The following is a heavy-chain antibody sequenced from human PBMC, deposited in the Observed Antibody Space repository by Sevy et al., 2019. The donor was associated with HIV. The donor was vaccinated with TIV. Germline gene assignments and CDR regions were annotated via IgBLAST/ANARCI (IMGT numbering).Heavy chain of an antibody. Sequence: GGSLRLSCAASGLSVSDNYMNWVRQAPGKGLELVSVIYSDGRTYYADSVKGRFTISRDNSKNTLYLHMNNLRPEDTTVYYCARDRYYDASGYYYYYYGMYVWGQGTTVTVSS. D-gene: IGHD3-22*01. J-gene: IGHJ6*02. CDR1: GLSVSDNY. CDR3: ARDRYYDASGYYYYYYGMYV. CDR2: IYSDGRT. V-gene: IGHV3-66*01.